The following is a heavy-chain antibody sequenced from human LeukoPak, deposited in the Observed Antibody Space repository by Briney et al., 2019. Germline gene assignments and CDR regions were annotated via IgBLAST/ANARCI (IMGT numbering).Heavy chain of an antibody. CDR3: ARESGRGYSYGYTY. Sequence: SGGPLRLSCAASGFTFSSYALSWVRQAPGKGLEWVSAISGSGVSTYYADSVKGRFTNSRDNSKNTLYLQMYSLRADDTAVYYCARESGRGYSYGYTYWGQGTLVTVSS. D-gene: IGHD5-18*01. V-gene: IGHV3-23*01. CDR1: GFTFSSYA. CDR2: ISGSGVST. J-gene: IGHJ4*02.